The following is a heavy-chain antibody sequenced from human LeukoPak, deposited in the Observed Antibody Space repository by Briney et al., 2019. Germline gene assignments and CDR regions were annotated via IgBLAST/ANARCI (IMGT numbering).Heavy chain of an antibody. V-gene: IGHV4-34*01. CDR1: GGSFSGYY. J-gene: IGHJ4*02. D-gene: IGHD6-13*01. Sequence: PSETLSLTCAVYGGSFSGYYWSWIRQPPGKGLEWIGEINHSGSTNYNPSLKSRVTISVDTSKNQFSLKLSSVTAADTAVYYCAKHGGSWTFDSWGQGTLVTVSS. CDR3: AKHGGSWTFDS. CDR2: INHSGST.